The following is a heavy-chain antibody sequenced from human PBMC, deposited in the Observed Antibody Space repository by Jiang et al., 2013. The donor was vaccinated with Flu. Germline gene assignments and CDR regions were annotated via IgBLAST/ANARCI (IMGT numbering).Heavy chain of an antibody. CDR1: GGSISSSSYY. CDR2: IYYSGST. J-gene: IGHJ4*02. CDR3: ARKRKVPWGVTPPFDY. V-gene: IGHV4-39*01. Sequence: GSGLVKPSETLSLTCTVSGGSISSSSYYWGWIRQPPGKGLEWIGSIYYSGSTYYNPSLKSRVTISVDTSKNQFSLKLSSVTAADTAVYYCARKRKVPWGVTPPFDYWGQGTLVTVSS. D-gene: IGHD2-21*02.